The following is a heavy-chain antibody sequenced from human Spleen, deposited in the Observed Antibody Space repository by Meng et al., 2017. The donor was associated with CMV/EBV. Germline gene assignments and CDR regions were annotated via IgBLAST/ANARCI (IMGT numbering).Heavy chain of an antibody. CDR2: ISGNGAFT. CDR1: GFTFSSYA. Sequence: GESLKISCAASGFTFSSYAMHWVRQAPGKGLEWVSIISGNGAFTQYADSAKGRFTVSRDNSKNTLYLQMNSLGAEDTAVYYCAKDLAQCGTMGCYKGGWLDPWGQGTLVTVSS. CDR3: AKDLAQCGTMGCYKGGWLDP. J-gene: IGHJ5*02. D-gene: IGHD2-2*02. V-gene: IGHV3-23*01.